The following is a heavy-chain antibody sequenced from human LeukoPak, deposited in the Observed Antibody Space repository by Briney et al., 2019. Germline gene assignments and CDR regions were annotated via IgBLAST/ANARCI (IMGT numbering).Heavy chain of an antibody. Sequence: GGSLRLSCAASGFTFRSYDMHWVRQATGKGLEWVSGIGTAGEIYYPGSVKGRFTIPRENAKNSLYLQMNSLRAGDTAVYYCARDPIAAAGTGNWGQGTLVTVSS. D-gene: IGHD6-13*01. V-gene: IGHV3-13*01. CDR2: IGTAGEI. CDR3: ARDPIAAAGTGN. J-gene: IGHJ4*02. CDR1: GFTFRSYD.